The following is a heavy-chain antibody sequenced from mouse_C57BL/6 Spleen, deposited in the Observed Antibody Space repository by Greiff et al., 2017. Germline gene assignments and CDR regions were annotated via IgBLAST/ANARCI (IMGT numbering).Heavy chain of an antibody. V-gene: IGHV5-12*01. Sequence: EVKLMESGGGLVQPGGSLKLSCAASGFTFSDYYMYWVRQTPEKRLEWVAYISNGGGSTYYPDTVKGRFTISRDNAKNTLYLQMSRLKSEDTAMYYCARGGLLLRYFDVWGTGTTVTVSS. D-gene: IGHD1-1*01. J-gene: IGHJ1*03. CDR1: GFTFSDYY. CDR2: ISNGGGST. CDR3: ARGGLLLRYFDV.